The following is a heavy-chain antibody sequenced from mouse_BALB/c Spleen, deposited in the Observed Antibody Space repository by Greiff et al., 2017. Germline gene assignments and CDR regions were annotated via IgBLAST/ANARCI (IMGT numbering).Heavy chain of an antibody. Sequence: EVQLVESGAELVRPGALVKLSCKASGFNIKDYYMHWVKQRPEQGLEWIGWIDPENGNTIYDPKFQGKASITADTSSNTAYLQLSSLTSEDTAVYYCAYWYFDVWGAGTTVTVSS. CDR2: IDPENGNT. V-gene: IGHV14-1*02. CDR1: GFNIKDYY. CDR3: AYWYFDV. J-gene: IGHJ1*01.